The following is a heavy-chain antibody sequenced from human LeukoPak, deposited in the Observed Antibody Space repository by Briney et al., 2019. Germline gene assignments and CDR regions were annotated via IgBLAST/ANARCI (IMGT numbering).Heavy chain of an antibody. CDR3: ARGIAAAGWNWFDP. D-gene: IGHD6-13*01. CDR2: IYTSGST. V-gene: IGHV4-61*02. Sequence: PSQTLSLTCTVSGGSISSGSYYWSWIRQPAGKGLEWIGRIYTSGSTNYNPSLKSRVTISVDTSKNQFSLKLSSVTAADTAVYYCARGIAAAGWNWFDPWGQGTLVTVSS. CDR1: GGSISSGSYY. J-gene: IGHJ5*02.